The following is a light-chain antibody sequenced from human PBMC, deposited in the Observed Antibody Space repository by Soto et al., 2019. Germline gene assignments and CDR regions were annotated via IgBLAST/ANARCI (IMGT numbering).Light chain of an antibody. CDR2: DAS. V-gene: IGKV1-5*01. CDR3: QQYNYWSSR. J-gene: IGKJ2*03. Sequence: DIQMTQSPSTLTASVGDRVTITCRASQSVTNFLAWYQQKPGKAPKLLIYDASTLEDGIPSRFIGSGSGTQFTLTISSVQPDDYATYYCQQYNYWSSRFGQGAKLEIK. CDR1: QSVTNF.